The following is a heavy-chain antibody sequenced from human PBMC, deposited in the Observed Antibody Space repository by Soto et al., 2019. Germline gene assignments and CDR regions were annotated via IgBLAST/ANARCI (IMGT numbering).Heavy chain of an antibody. CDR1: GFTFSSYG. CDR3: ARDSVSSSWYYFDY. V-gene: IGHV3-33*01. Sequence: QVQLVESGGGVVQPGRSLRLSCAASGFTFSSYGMHWVRQAPGKGLEWVAVIWYDGSNKYYADSVKGRFTISRDNSKNTLYLQMSSLRAEDTAVYYCARDSVSSSWYYFDYWGQGTLVTVSS. J-gene: IGHJ4*02. D-gene: IGHD6-13*01. CDR2: IWYDGSNK.